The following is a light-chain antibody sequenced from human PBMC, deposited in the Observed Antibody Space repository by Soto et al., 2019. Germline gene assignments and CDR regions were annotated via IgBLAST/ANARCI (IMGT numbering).Light chain of an antibody. Sequence: IVMTHAPATLSVSPWYRSTIYCRASQSVSNKLAWYQQKPGQAPRLLIYGASTRATGIPARFSGSGSGTEFTLTISSLQPDDFATYYCQQYNSYWTFGQGTKV. CDR2: GAS. V-gene: IGKV3-15*01. CDR3: QQYNSYWT. CDR1: QSVSNK. J-gene: IGKJ1*01.